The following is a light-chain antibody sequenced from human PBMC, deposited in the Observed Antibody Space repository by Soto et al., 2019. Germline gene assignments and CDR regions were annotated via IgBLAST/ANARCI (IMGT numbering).Light chain of an antibody. CDR3: QQYGRS. CDR1: QSVSSSY. V-gene: IGKV3-20*01. Sequence: EIVLTQSPGTLSLSPGERATLSCRASQSVSSSYLAWYQQKPGQAPRLLIYGASSRDTGIPDRFSGSGSGTDFTLTISRLEPEAFAVYYCQQYGRSFGQGTKVEIK. CDR2: GAS. J-gene: IGKJ1*01.